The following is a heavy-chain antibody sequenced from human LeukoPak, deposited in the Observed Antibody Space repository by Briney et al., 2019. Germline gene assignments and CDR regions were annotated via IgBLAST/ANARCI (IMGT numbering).Heavy chain of an antibody. CDR1: GFTFDDYA. V-gene: IGHV3-9*01. D-gene: IGHD3-10*01. CDR3: AKGGFAGSLDAFDI. Sequence: PGGSLRLSCAASGFTFDDYAMHWVRQAPGKGLEWVSGISWNSGSIGYADSVKGRFTISRDNAKNSLYLQMNSLRAEDTALYYCAKGGFAGSLDAFDIWGQGTMVTVSS. CDR2: ISWNSGSI. J-gene: IGHJ3*02.